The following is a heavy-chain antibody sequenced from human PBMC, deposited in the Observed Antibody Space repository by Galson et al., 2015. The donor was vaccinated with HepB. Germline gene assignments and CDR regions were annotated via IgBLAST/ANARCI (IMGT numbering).Heavy chain of an antibody. Sequence: KASGYTFTSYDINWVRQATGQGLEWMGWMNPNSGNTGHAQKFQGRVTMTEDTSTDTAYMELSSLRSEDTAVYYCATAIAVAETSAFDIWGQGTMVTVSS. CDR1: GYTFTSYD. D-gene: IGHD6-19*01. J-gene: IGHJ3*02. CDR3: ATAIAVAETSAFDI. CDR2: MNPNSGNT. V-gene: IGHV1-8*01.